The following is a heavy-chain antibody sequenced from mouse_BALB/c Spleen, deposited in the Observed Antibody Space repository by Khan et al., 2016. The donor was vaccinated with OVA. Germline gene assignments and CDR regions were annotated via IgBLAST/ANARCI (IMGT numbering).Heavy chain of an antibody. J-gene: IGHJ2*01. CDR3: AREEAVDYFDY. CDR1: GYIFTSYW. CDR2: IYPGTDNT. V-gene: IGHV1-76*01. Sequence: QVQLKESGAELVRPGASVTLSCKTSGYIFTSYWIHWVNQRSGQGLEWIARIYPGTDNTYYNEKLTDKATLTADKSSSTAYMQLSSLKAEDAAVYCGAREEAVDYFDYGGQGTTRTVSA. D-gene: IGHD3-3*01.